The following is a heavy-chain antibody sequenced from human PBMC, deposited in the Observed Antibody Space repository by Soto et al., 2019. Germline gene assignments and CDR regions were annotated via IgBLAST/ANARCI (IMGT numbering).Heavy chain of an antibody. CDR3: ARDLGRDSNQH. V-gene: IGHV3-53*01. D-gene: IGHD4-4*01. Sequence: EVPLVESGGGLIQPGGSLRLSCAASGFTVSSNYMSWVRQAPGKGLAWVSVMYTGGTTLYADSVKGRFTISRDISKNTVYLQMNSLRAEDTAVYYCARDLGRDSNQHWVEGTLVTVSS. CDR2: MYTGGTT. J-gene: IGHJ1*01. CDR1: GFTVSSNY.